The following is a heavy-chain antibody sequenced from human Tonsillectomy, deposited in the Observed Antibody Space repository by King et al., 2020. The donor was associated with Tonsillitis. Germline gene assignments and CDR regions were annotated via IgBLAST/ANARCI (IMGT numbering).Heavy chain of an antibody. CDR2: ISSSISYM. Sequence: QLVQSGGGLVESGGSLRLSCAASGFTFSSHTMNWVRQAPGKGLEWVSSISSSISYMYYADSVKGRFTISRDNAKNSLFLQMNSLRAEDTAVYYCARGTVGFDPWGQGSLVTVSS. CDR1: GFTFSSHT. V-gene: IGHV3-21*01. CDR3: ARGTVGFDP. J-gene: IGHJ5*02. D-gene: IGHD3/OR15-3a*01.